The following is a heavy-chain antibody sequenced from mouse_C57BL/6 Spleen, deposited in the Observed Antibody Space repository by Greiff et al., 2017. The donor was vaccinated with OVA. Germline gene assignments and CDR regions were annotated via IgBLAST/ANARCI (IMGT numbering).Heavy chain of an antibody. D-gene: IGHD1-1*01. V-gene: IGHV1-64*01. CDR2: IRPNSGST. Sequence: VQLQQPGAELVKPGASVKLSCKASGYTFTSYWMHWVKQRPGQGLEWIGMIRPNSGSTNSNEKFKSKATLTVDKASSAAYMQLSILTSEYSAVYYCARPITTVGYWYFDVWGTGTTVTVSS. J-gene: IGHJ1*03. CDR3: ARPITTVGYWYFDV. CDR1: GYTFTSYW.